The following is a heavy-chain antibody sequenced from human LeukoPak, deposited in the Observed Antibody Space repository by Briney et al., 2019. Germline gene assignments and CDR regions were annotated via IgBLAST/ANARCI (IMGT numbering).Heavy chain of an antibody. D-gene: IGHD6-13*01. CDR2: ISAYNDNT. Sequence: GASVKVSCKASGYTLASYGISWVRQAPGQGLEWMGWISAYNDNTKYAQNLQGRVAMTTDTSTSTAYMELRSLTSDDTALYYCARDTARITTPGGPDYWGQGTLVTVSS. CDR3: ARDTARITTPGGPDY. J-gene: IGHJ4*02. V-gene: IGHV1-18*01. CDR1: GYTLASYG.